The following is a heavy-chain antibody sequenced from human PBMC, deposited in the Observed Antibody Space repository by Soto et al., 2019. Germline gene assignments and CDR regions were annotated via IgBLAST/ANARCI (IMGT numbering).Heavy chain of an antibody. CDR2: ISAYNGNT. D-gene: IGHD1-26*01. Sequence: ASVKVSCKASGYTVTNSGITWVRQAPGQGLEWMGWISAYNGNTNYAQELQGRVTMTTDTSTSTAYMELRSLRSDDTAVYYCARIVGADRRWFDPWGQGTLVTVSS. CDR3: ARIVGADRRWFDP. V-gene: IGHV1-18*01. CDR1: GYTVTNSG. J-gene: IGHJ5*02.